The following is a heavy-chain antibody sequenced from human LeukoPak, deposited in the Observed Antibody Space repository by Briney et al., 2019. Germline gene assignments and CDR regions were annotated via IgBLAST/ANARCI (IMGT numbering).Heavy chain of an antibody. V-gene: IGHV3-48*03. J-gene: IGHJ4*02. Sequence: GGSLRLSCAASGFSFSSYEMNWVRQAPGKGLEWVSYTNSRGSTIYYADSVKGRFTISRDNAKNSLYLQMNSLRTEDTALYYCAKDITPSSKSGYFDYWGQGTLVTVSS. D-gene: IGHD1-14*01. CDR2: TNSRGSTI. CDR1: GFSFSSYE. CDR3: AKDITPSSKSGYFDY.